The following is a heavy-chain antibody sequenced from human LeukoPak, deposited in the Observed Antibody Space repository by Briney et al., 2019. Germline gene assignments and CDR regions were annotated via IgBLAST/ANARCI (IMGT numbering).Heavy chain of an antibody. V-gene: IGHV6-1*01. Sequence: SQTLSLTCAISGDSVSSNSAAWNWIRQSPSRGLEWLGRTYYRSKWYNDYAVSVKSRITINPDTSKNQFSLQLNSVTPEDTAVYYCARGTFSNSSSWYYYYYGMDVWGQGTTVTVSS. CDR1: GDSVSSNSAA. CDR2: TYYRSKWYN. J-gene: IGHJ6*02. D-gene: IGHD6-13*01. CDR3: ARGTFSNSSSWYYYYYGMDV.